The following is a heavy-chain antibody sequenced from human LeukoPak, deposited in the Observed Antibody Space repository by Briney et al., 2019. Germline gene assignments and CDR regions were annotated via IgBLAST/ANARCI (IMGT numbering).Heavy chain of an antibody. CDR2: ISSSSSTI. V-gene: IGHV3-48*04. Sequence: GGSLRLSCAASGFTFSGHSMNWVRQAPGKGLEWVSYISSSSSTIYYADSVKGRFTISRDNAKNSLYLQMNSLRAEDTAVYYCASDSPDCSSTSCPGNYYYGMDVWGQGTTVTVSS. J-gene: IGHJ6*02. D-gene: IGHD2-2*01. CDR1: GFTFSGHS. CDR3: ASDSPDCSSTSCPGNYYYGMDV.